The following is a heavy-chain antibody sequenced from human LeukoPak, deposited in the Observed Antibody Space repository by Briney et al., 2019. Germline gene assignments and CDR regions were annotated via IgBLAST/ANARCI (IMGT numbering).Heavy chain of an antibody. CDR2: IKQDGSEK. J-gene: IGHJ4*02. D-gene: IGHD4-11*01. CDR1: GFTFSSYW. V-gene: IGHV3-7*01. CDR3: ARRMTTVTAYFDY. Sequence: GGSLRLSCAASGFTFSSYWMSWVRQAPGKGLEWVANIKQDGSEKYYVDSVKGRFTISRDNAKNSLYLQMNSLRAEDTAVYCCARRMTTVTAYFDYWGQGTLVTAS.